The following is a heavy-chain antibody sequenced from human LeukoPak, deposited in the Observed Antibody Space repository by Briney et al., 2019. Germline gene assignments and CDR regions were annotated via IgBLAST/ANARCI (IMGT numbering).Heavy chain of an antibody. D-gene: IGHD5/OR15-5a*01. CDR3: ARGPRSTISSLNS. J-gene: IGHJ4*02. V-gene: IGHV4-34*01. CDR1: GGSFDGFY. Sequence: SETLSLTCGVSGGSFDGFYWSWVRQPPGKGLEWIREINHIGNTNYNPSLKSRVTMSVDTSKNHFSLKLTSVTAADTAVYFCARGPRSTISSLNSWGPGVLVTVSS. CDR2: INHIGNT.